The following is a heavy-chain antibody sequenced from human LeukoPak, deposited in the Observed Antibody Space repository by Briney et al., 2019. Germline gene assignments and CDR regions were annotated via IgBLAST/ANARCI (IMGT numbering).Heavy chain of an antibody. D-gene: IGHD3-9*01. CDR3: ARILTDSHAFDI. V-gene: IGHV3-21*01. CDR2: IISSGTYM. Sequence: GGSLRLSCAASGFTFRSYAMIWVRQAPGRGLEWVSSIISSGTYMYYGGSMKGRFTISRDNGMNSLYLQMTSLRAEDTAVYYCARILTDSHAFDIWGQGTMVTVS. CDR1: GFTFRSYA. J-gene: IGHJ3*02.